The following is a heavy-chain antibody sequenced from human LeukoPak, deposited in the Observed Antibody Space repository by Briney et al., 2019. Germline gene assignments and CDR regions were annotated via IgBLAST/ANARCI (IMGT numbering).Heavy chain of an antibody. V-gene: IGHV5-51*01. Sequence: GESLEISCQGSGSTFSSYWIGWVRQLPGKGLEWMGIIYPGDSNARYGPSMQGQVTISVDTSIGTAYLQWSSLKASDAAIYYCARQSDFRLDYWGQGTLVTVSS. CDR2: IYPGDSNA. CDR3: ARQSDFRLDY. D-gene: IGHD3-3*01. CDR1: GSTFSSYW. J-gene: IGHJ4*02.